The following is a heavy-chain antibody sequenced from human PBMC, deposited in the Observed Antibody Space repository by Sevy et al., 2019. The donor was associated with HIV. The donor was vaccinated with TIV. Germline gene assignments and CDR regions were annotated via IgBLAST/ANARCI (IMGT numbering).Heavy chain of an antibody. J-gene: IGHJ4*02. V-gene: IGHV3-7*03. CDR1: GFTFSSFW. Sequence: GGCLRLSCEASGFTFSSFWMNWVRQAPGKGLEWVANIKQDGSEKYYVDSVKGRFTMSRDNAKKSLYLQMNSLRAEDTAVYYCARGSNYYDSQTPFDYWGQGTLVTVSS. D-gene: IGHD3-22*01. CDR2: IKQDGSEK. CDR3: ARGSNYYDSQTPFDY.